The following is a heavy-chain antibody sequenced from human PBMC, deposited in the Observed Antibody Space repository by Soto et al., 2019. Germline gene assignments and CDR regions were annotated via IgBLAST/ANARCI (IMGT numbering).Heavy chain of an antibody. J-gene: IGHJ6*02. V-gene: IGHV3-53*01. CDR1: GFTVSSNY. CDR3: ASQSLNYYYYGLEV. Sequence: GGSMRLSCAASGFTVSSNYMSWVRQAPGKGLEWVSVIYSGGSTYYADSVKGRFTISRDNSKNTLYLQMNSLRAEDTAVYYCASQSLNYYYYGLEVWGQGTTVTVSS. CDR2: IYSGGST.